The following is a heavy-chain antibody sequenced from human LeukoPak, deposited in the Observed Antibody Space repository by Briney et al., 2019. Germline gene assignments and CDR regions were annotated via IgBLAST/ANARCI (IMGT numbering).Heavy chain of an antibody. CDR1: GGSISIYY. V-gene: IGHV4-59*01. CDR2: IYYSGST. D-gene: IGHD1-26*01. CDR3: ARAVVGAISNYYYYMDV. Sequence: PSETLSLTCTVSGGSISIYYWSWIRQPPGKGLEWIGYIYYSGSTNYNPSLKSRVTISVDTSKNQFSLKLSSVTAADTAVYYCARAVVGAISNYYYYMDVWGKGTTVTVSS. J-gene: IGHJ6*03.